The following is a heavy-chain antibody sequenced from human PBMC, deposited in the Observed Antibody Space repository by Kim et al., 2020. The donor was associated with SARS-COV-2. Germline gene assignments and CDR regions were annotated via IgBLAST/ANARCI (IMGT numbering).Heavy chain of an antibody. Sequence: YYANSVKGRFTISRDNSKNTLYLQMGSLRAEDMAVYYCARVAVTDWYFDLWGRGTLVTVSS. CDR3: ARVAVTDWYFDL. D-gene: IGHD2-21*02. V-gene: IGHV3-64*01. J-gene: IGHJ2*01.